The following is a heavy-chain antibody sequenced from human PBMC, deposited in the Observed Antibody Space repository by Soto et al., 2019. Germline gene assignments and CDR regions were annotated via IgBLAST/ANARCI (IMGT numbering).Heavy chain of an antibody. CDR2: INADGSSK. D-gene: IGHD2-2*01. J-gene: IGHJ5*02. V-gene: IGHV3-74*01. CDR3: AVEIIAGNGSIRWFDP. CDR1: GFTLSSHW. Sequence: EVQLVESGGGLVQPGGSLRLSCAASGFTLSSHWMHWVRQAPGKEPVWVSRINADGSSKSYVDSVEGRFIISRDNAKNTLYLQMNSLRADDTAVYYCAVEIIAGNGSIRWFDPWGQGTLVTVSS.